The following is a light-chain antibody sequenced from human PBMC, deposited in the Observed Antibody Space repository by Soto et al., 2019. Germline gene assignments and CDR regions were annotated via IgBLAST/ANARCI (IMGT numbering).Light chain of an antibody. CDR1: QTVSYGY. V-gene: IGKV3-20*01. Sequence: EIVLTQSPGTLSLSAGERATLSCRASQTVSYGYLAWYQQQPGQAPRLVIYGAAIRATGIPDRFSGTGSETDFTLTISSLEPEDVAVYYCQQYGSAPTTFGGGTKVEI. CDR2: GAA. CDR3: QQYGSAPTT. J-gene: IGKJ4*01.